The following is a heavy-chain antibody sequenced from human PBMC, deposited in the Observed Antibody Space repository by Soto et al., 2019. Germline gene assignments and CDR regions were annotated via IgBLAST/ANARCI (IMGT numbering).Heavy chain of an antibody. D-gene: IGHD3-10*01. CDR3: ARGNRFSYYYYMDV. CDR1: GGSISSYY. J-gene: IGHJ6*03. CDR2: IYYSGST. Sequence: PSETLSLTCTVSGGSISSYYWSWIRQPPGKGLEWIGYIYYSGSTNYNPSLKSRVTISVDTSKNQFSLKLSSVTAADTAVYYCARGNRFSYYYYMDVWGKGTTVTVSS. V-gene: IGHV4-59*01.